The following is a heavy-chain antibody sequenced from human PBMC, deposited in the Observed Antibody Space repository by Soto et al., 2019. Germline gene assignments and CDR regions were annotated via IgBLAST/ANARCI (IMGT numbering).Heavy chain of an antibody. D-gene: IGHD3-10*01. CDR2: ISAYNGNT. CDR3: ARDSATLVPGV. CDR1: GYTFIRNG. V-gene: IGHV1-18*01. J-gene: IGHJ6*02. Sequence: QVQLVQSGDEVKKPGASVKVSCKASGYTFIRNGISWVRQAPGQGLEWMGWISAYNGNTEYAQKFQGRVTMTTDTSTSTAYMELRNLRSDDTAVYYCARDSATLVPGVWGQGTTVTVSS.